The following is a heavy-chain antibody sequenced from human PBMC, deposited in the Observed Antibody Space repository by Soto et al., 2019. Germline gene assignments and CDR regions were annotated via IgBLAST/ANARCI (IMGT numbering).Heavy chain of an antibody. Sequence: SETLSLTCTVAGGSIRCSGYFWGWIRQPPGKGLEWIGSIYYSGSTYYNPSLKSRDTVSVDTSKNQFSLKLSSVTAADTAVYYCARHPSDFWFYPWRQGTLVTVSS. V-gene: IGHV4-39*01. D-gene: IGHD2-21*02. CDR1: GGSIRCSGYF. CDR3: ARHPSDFWFYP. CDR2: IYYSGST. J-gene: IGHJ5*02.